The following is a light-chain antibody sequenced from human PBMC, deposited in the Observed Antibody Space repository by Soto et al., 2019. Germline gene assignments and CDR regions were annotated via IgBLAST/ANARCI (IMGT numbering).Light chain of an antibody. Sequence: DIVLTPSPCVLSFPHGESATLSFRPSQSVSSNLAWYQQKPGQAPRILIYDASNRATGIPAMFSGSGSGTDFTLTIRRLETEDFAVYYCQQSSNWPPQWTCGQGTKVDIK. CDR2: DAS. CDR3: QQSSNWPPQWT. V-gene: IGKV3-11*01. CDR1: QSVSSN. J-gene: IGKJ1*01.